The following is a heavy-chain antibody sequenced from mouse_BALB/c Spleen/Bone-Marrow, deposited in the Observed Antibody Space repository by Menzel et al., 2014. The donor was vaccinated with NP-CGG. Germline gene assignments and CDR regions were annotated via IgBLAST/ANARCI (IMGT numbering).Heavy chain of an antibody. CDR2: IDPYTGGA. V-gene: IGHV1S135*01. CDR1: GYSFTDYN. J-gene: IGHJ3*01. Sequence: SGPELVKPGASVKVSCRTSGYSFTDYNIYWVKQSHGKSLEWIGYIDPYTGGASYNQKFKGKASLTVDKSSSSAFTHLNSLTSEDSAVYYCGRSGFPYWGQGTLVTVSA. CDR3: GRSGFPY.